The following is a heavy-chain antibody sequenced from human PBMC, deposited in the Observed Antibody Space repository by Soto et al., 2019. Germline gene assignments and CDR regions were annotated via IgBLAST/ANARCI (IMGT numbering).Heavy chain of an antibody. CDR1: GFTFSSYG. Sequence: AGGSLRLSCAASGFTFSSYGMHWVRQAPGKGLEWVAVISYDGSNKYYADSVKGRFTISRDNSKNTMYLQMNSLRAEDTAVYYCAKQIANYDIFTGSKPTDYPYAMDVWGQGTTVTVSS. CDR2: ISYDGSNK. V-gene: IGHV3-30*18. J-gene: IGHJ6*02. CDR3: AKQIANYDIFTGSKPTDYPYAMDV. D-gene: IGHD3-9*01.